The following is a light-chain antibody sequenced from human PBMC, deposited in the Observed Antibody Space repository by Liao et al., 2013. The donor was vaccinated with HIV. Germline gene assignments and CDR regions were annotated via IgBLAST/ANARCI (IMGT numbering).Light chain of an antibody. J-gene: IGLJ1*01. CDR1: NIGSKS. CDR2: YDS. Sequence: SYVLTQPPSVSVAPGKTARITCGTNNIGSKSVHWYQQKPGQAPVLVIYYDSDRPSGIPERFSGSNSGNTATLTISRVEAGDEADYYCQVWDSSSEPLYVFGTGTKVTVL. V-gene: IGLV3-21*04. CDR3: QVWDSSSEPLYV.